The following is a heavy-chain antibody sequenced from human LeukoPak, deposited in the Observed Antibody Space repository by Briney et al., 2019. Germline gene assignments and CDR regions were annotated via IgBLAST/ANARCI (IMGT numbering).Heavy chain of an antibody. CDR2: INTDGSST. J-gene: IGHJ4*02. V-gene: IGHV3-74*01. Sequence: GGSLRLSCAASGFTFSSYWMHWVRQAPGKGLLWVSRINTDGSSTSYADSVKGRFTISRDNAKNTLYLQMNSLRAEDTAVYYCARADVAAAGLWGQGTLVTVSS. CDR1: GFTFSSYW. D-gene: IGHD6-13*01. CDR3: ARADVAAAGL.